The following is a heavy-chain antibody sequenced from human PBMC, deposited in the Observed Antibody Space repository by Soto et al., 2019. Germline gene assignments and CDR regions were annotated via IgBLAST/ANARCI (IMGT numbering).Heavy chain of an antibody. V-gene: IGHV1-18*01. D-gene: IGHD6-13*01. J-gene: IGHJ4*02. CDR2: ISAYNGNT. CDR1: VYTFTSYG. CDR3: ARLGSSWSGDY. Sequence: SVKVSCKSPVYTFTSYGISLVRQAPGQGLEWMGWISAYNGNTNYAQKLQGRVTMTTDTSTSTAYMELRSLGSDDTAVYYCARLGSSWSGDYWGQGTLVTVSS.